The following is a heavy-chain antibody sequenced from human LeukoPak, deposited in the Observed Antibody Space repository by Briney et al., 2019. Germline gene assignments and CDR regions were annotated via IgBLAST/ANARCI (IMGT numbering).Heavy chain of an antibody. CDR1: GFTVSSNY. V-gene: IGHV3-53*04. CDR2: IYSGGST. J-gene: IGHJ6*02. D-gene: IGHD5-12*01. CDR3: AREMATPYYYYGMDV. Sequence: GGSLRLSCAASGFTVSSNYMSWVRQAPGKGLEWVSVIYSGGSTYYADSVKGRFTISRHNSKNTLYLQMNSLRAEDTAMYYCAREMATPYYYYGMDVWGQGTTVTVSS.